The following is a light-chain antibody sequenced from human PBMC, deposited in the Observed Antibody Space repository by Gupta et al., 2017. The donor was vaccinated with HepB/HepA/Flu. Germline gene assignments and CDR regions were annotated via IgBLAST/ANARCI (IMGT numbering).Light chain of an antibody. Sequence: SALTQPASVSGSPVQSITISCTGTSSDVGGYNFVSWYQQHPGKAPKFIIYDVSNRPSGVSNRFSGSKSGNTASLTISGLQAEDEADYYCSSYTSGSSLYVFGTGTKVTVL. CDR2: DVS. CDR3: SSYTSGSSLYV. CDR1: SSDVGGYNF. J-gene: IGLJ1*01. V-gene: IGLV2-14*01.